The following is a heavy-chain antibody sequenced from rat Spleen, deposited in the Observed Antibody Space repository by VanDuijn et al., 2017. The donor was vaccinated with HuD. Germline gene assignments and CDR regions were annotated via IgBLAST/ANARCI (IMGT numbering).Heavy chain of an antibody. CDR3: ARPTEGIAWFVY. CDR1: GFTFRNYD. Sequence: EVQLVESDGGLVQPGKSLKLSCAASGFTFRNYDMAWVRQAPTMGLEWVTSISPSGGATYYRDSVKGRFVISKDNAKNTGYLQMNNLRSEDTATYYCARPTEGIAWFVYWGQGTLVTVSS. J-gene: IGHJ3*01. D-gene: IGHD1-11*01. V-gene: IGHV5S13*01. CDR2: ISPSGGAT.